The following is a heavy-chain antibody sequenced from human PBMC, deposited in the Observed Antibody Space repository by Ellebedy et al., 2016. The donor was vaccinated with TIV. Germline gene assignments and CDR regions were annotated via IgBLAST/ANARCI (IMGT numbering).Heavy chain of an antibody. V-gene: IGHV1-8*01. CDR2: MNPNSGNT. J-gene: IGHJ6*02. D-gene: IGHD2-15*01. CDR3: ARDGGCSGGSCYPYYYYGMDV. Sequence: ASVKVSXXASGYTFTSYDINWVRQATGQGLEWMGWMNPNSGNTGYAQKFQGRVTMTRDTSTSTVYMELSSLRSEDTAVYYCARDGGCSGGSCYPYYYYGMDVWGQGTTVTVSS. CDR1: GYTFTSYD.